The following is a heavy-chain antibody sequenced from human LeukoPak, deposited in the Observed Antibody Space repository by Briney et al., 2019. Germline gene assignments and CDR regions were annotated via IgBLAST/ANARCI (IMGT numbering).Heavy chain of an antibody. CDR1: GESFSDYY. D-gene: IGHD1-1*01. V-gene: IGHV4-34*01. Sequence: SETLSLTCAVYGESFSDYYWSWIRQPPEKGLEWIGQISHDGNTNYNPSLKSRVTLSTDTSKNQFSLRLTSETTADTAIYYCARRRDWNDVLDSWGQGTPVTVSS. CDR2: ISHDGNT. J-gene: IGHJ4*02. CDR3: ARRRDWNDVLDS.